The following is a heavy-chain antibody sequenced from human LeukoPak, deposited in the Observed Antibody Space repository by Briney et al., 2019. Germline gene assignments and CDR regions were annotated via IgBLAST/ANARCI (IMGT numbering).Heavy chain of an antibody. CDR2: IYYSGST. CDR1: GGSIGSYY. D-gene: IGHD2-2*02. J-gene: IGHJ4*02. Sequence: SETLSLTCTVSGGSIGSYYWSWIRQPPGKGLEWIGYIYYSGSTNYNPSLKSRVTISVDTSKNQFSLKLSSVTAADTAVYYCARLYCSSTSCYIGYWGQGTLVTDSS. V-gene: IGHV4-59*01. CDR3: ARLYCSSTSCYIGY.